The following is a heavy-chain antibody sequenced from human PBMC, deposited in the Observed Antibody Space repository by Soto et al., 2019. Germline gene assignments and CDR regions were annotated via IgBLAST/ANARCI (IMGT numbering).Heavy chain of an antibody. Sequence: QVQLVQSGAEVAKPGASVKVSCKTSGYFFTSHYIHWVRLAPGRGLEWMGRINPNNGDTNSPQKFQGRVTMTIDTSTSTAYMEMSGLRSDDTSLYYCAREGTYGGGSFPLGWWGQGTLVTVSS. CDR1: GYFFTSHY. CDR2: INPNNGDT. J-gene: IGHJ4*02. D-gene: IGHD3-10*01. V-gene: IGHV1-2*06. CDR3: AREGTYGGGSFPLGW.